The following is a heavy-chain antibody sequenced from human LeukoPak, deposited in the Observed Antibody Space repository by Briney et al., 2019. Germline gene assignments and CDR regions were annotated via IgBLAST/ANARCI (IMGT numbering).Heavy chain of an antibody. CDR1: GFTFSSFA. Sequence: GGSLRLSCAASGFTFSSFAMTWVRQAPGKGLEWVSSITGNHGATYNIDSVKGRFTISRDNSQNTLYLQMNSLRVEDTAVYYCTKDPNGNYVGAFDPWGQGTLVTASS. J-gene: IGHJ5*02. D-gene: IGHD4-17*01. CDR3: TKDPNGNYVGAFDP. V-gene: IGHV3-23*01. CDR2: ITGNHGAT.